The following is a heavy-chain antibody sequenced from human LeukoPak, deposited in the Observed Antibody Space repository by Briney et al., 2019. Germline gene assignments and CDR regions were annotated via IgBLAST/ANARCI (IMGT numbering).Heavy chain of an antibody. J-gene: IGHJ4*02. CDR1: GGSISSSSYY. V-gene: IGHV4-39*01. CDR3: ARHDVNDYGDYGLDY. Sequence: SETLSLTCTVSGGSISSSSYYWGWIRQPPGKGLEWIGCIYYSGSTYYNPSLKSRVTISVDTSKNQFSLKLSSVTAADTAVYYCARHDVNDYGDYGLDYWGQGTLVTVSS. D-gene: IGHD4-17*01. CDR2: IYYSGST.